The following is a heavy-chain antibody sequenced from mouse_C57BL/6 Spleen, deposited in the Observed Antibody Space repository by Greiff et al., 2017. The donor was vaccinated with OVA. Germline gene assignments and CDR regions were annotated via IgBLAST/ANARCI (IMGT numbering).Heavy chain of an antibody. D-gene: IGHD4-1*01. V-gene: IGHV1-54*01. CDR2: INPGSGCT. J-gene: IGHJ4*01. Sequence: VQLQQSGAELVRPGTSVKVSCKASGYAFTNYLIVWVKQRPGQGLEWIGVINPGSGCTTYNEKFKGKATLTADKSSSTAYMQLRSLTSEDSAVYFCAETGSYYAMDYWGQGTSVTVSS. CDR1: GYAFTNYL. CDR3: AETGSYYAMDY.